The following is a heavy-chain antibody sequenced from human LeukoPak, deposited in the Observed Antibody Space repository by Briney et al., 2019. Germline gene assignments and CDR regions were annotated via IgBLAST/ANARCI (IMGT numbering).Heavy chain of an antibody. J-gene: IGHJ4*02. CDR3: ARDDGGYDY. V-gene: IGHV4-59*01. D-gene: IGHD2-15*01. Sequence: PSETLSPTCTVSGGSISHYYWSWTRQPPGKGLEWIGYIYYRGSTNYNPSLKSRVTISIDTSKNQFSLNLNSVTAADTAVYYCARDDGGYDYWGQGTLVTVSS. CDR2: IYYRGST. CDR1: GGSISHYY.